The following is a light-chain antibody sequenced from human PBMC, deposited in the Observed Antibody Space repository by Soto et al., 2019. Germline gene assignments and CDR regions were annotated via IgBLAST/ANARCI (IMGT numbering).Light chain of an antibody. CDR3: HQYNNWIT. CDR1: QSISIN. V-gene: IGKV3-15*01. Sequence: EIVMTQSPATLSVSPGERAILSCRASQSISINLAWYQQKPGQAPRLLIYAASNRATGVPARFSGSWSGTEFTLTISSLQSEHFAVYYCHQYNNWITFGQGTRLEIK. CDR2: AAS. J-gene: IGKJ5*01.